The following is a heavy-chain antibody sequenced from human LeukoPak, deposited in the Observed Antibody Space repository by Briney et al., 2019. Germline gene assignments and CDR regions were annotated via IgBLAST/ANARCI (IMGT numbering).Heavy chain of an antibody. CDR3: TSGSTRPAWY. Sequence: PGGSLRLSCAASGFTFSGSAMHWVRQASWKGLEGVGRIRSKANSYATAYAASVKGRFTISRDDSKNTAYLQMNSLKTEDTAVYYCTSGSTRPAWYWGQGTLVTVSS. V-gene: IGHV3-73*01. D-gene: IGHD1-26*01. CDR1: GFTFSGSA. CDR2: IRSKANSYAT. J-gene: IGHJ4*02.